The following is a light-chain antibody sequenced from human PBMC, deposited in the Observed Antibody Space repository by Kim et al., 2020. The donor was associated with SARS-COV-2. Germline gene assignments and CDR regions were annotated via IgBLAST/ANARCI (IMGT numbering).Light chain of an antibody. CDR1: PSVSSSY. CDR2: GAS. CDR3: QQYGISPYS. J-gene: IGKJ2*03. V-gene: IGKV3-20*01. Sequence: LSPGQRVPLPGKASPSVSSSYLAWYQQNPGQASWLLIYGASSRATGIPDRVSGSGSGTDFTLTISRLEPEDFAVYYCQQYGISPYSLGQGTKLQI.